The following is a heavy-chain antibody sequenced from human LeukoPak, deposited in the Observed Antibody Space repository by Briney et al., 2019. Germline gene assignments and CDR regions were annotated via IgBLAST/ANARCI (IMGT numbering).Heavy chain of an antibody. Sequence: GESLKISCKGSGYSFTSYWIGWVRQMPGRGLEWMGIIYPGDSDTRYSPSFQGQVTISADKSISTAYLQWSSLKASDTATYYCARLKHSTKDTAMVTHWGQGTLVTVSS. J-gene: IGHJ4*02. D-gene: IGHD5-18*01. V-gene: IGHV5-51*01. CDR2: IYPGDSDT. CDR3: ARLKHSTKDTAMVTH. CDR1: GYSFTSYW.